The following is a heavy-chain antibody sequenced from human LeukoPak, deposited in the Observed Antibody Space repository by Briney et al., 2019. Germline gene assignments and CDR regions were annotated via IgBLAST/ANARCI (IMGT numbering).Heavy chain of an antibody. V-gene: IGHV3-48*01. CDR2: ISSSSSTI. CDR3: ARDSNNYYLGYFDY. J-gene: IGHJ4*02. Sequence: PGGSLRLSCAASGFTFNTYWMHWVRQAPGKGLEWISYISSSSSTIYYADSVKGRFTISRDNAKNSLYLQMNSLRAEDTAVYYCARDSNNYYLGYFDYWGQGTLVTFSS. CDR1: GFTFNTYW. D-gene: IGHD3-22*01.